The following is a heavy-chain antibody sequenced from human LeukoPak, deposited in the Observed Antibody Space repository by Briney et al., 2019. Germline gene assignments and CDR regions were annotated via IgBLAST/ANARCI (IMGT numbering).Heavy chain of an antibody. D-gene: IGHD4-17*01. CDR2: IIPIFGTA. CDR3: AREVHGDYGRSFDY. Sequence: GASVKVSCTASGGTFSSYAISWVRQAPGQGLEWMGGIIPIFGTANYAQKFQGRVTITADESTSTAYMELSSLRSEDTAVYYCAREVHGDYGRSFDYWGQGTLVTVSS. CDR1: GGTFSSYA. J-gene: IGHJ4*02. V-gene: IGHV1-69*13.